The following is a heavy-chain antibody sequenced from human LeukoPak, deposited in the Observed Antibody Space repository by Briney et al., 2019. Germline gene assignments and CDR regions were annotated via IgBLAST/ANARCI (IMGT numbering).Heavy chain of an antibody. D-gene: IGHD2-15*01. V-gene: IGHV1-8*03. CDR1: GYTFTSYG. CDR3: ARGRYCSGGSCYYSY. Sequence: ASVKVSCKASGYTFTSYGISWVRQATGQGLEWMGWMNPNSGNTGYAQKFQGRVTITRNTSISTAYMELSSLRSEDTAVYYCARGRYCSGGSCYYSYWGQGTLVTVSS. J-gene: IGHJ4*02. CDR2: MNPNSGNT.